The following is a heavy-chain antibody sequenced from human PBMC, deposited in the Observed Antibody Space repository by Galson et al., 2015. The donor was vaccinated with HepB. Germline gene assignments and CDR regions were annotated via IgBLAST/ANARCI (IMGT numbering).Heavy chain of an antibody. V-gene: IGHV3-48*02. CDR2: ISSSSSTI. D-gene: IGHD6-19*01. CDR3: AREEQWLVNNWFDP. Sequence: SLRLSCAASGFTFSSYSMNWVRQAPGKGLEWVSYISSSSSTIYYADSVKGRFTISRDNAKNSLYLQMNSLRDEDTAVYYCAREEQWLVNNWFDPWGQGTLVTVSS. CDR1: GFTFSSYS. J-gene: IGHJ5*02.